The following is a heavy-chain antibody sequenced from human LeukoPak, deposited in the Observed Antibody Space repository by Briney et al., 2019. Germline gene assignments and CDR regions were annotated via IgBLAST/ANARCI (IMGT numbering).Heavy chain of an antibody. CDR3: VRLRNGSRNYYYYYMDV. CDR1: SSSITSDCY. J-gene: IGHJ6*03. Sequence: SETLSLTCAVSSSSITSDCYWGWLRQPPVKGLEWIGSIHHSGSTYYNPSLKSRVTIAVDTSKNQFSLNLNSVTAADTAMYYCVRLRNGSRNYYYYYMDVWGKGTTVTVSS. CDR2: IHHSGST. D-gene: IGHD3-10*01. V-gene: IGHV4-38-2*01.